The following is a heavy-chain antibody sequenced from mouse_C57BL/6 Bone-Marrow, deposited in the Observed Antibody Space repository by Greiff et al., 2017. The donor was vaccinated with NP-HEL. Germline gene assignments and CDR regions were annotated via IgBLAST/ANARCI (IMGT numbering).Heavy chain of an antibody. V-gene: IGHV1-64*01. Sequence: QVQLQQSGAELVKPGASVKLSCKASGYTFTSYWMHWVKQRPGQGLEWIGMIHPNGGSTNYNEKFKSKATLTVDKSTSTAYMQLSSLTSEDSAVYYCARTHHYYGDYWGQGTTLTVSS. CDR2: IHPNGGST. D-gene: IGHD1-2*01. CDR1: GYTFTSYW. J-gene: IGHJ2*01. CDR3: ARTHHYYGDY.